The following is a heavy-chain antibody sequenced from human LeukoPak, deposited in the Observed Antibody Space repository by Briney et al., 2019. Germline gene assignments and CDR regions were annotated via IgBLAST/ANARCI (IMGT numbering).Heavy chain of an antibody. J-gene: IGHJ4*02. CDR3: ARLYSSSWYRVDDY. CDR1: GNTFTTYG. CDR2: ISPYNGNT. D-gene: IGHD6-13*01. V-gene: IGHV1-18*01. Sequence: ASVKVSCKASGNTFTTYGISRVRQAPGQGLEWMGWISPYNGNTSYAQKLQGRVTLTADTSTSTAYMELRSLRSDDTAVYYCARLYSSSWYRVDDYWGQGTLVTVSS.